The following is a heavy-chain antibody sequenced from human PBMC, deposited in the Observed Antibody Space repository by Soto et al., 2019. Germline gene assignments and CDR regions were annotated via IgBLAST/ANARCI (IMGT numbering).Heavy chain of an antibody. Sequence: GESLKISCKGSGYSFTKYWIGWVRQMPGKGLEWMGMIDPSDSYTNYSPSFQGHVTISADKSISTAYLQWSSLKASDTAMYYCARNIVVVPAVFYYGMDVWGQGTTVTVS. V-gene: IGHV5-10-1*01. J-gene: IGHJ6*02. CDR3: ARNIVVVPAVFYYGMDV. CDR2: IDPSDSYT. CDR1: GYSFTKYW. D-gene: IGHD2-2*01.